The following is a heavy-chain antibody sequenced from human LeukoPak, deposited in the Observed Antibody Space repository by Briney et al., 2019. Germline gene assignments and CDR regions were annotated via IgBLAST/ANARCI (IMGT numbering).Heavy chain of an antibody. J-gene: IGHJ5*02. Sequence: ASVKVSCKASGYTFTSYYMHWVRQAPGQGLEWMGWINPNSGGTNYAQKFQGRVTMTRDTSISTAYMELSRLRSDDTAVYYCARGVYGEGNWFDPWGQGSLVTVSS. D-gene: IGHD2-8*01. CDR1: GYTFTSYY. V-gene: IGHV1-2*02. CDR3: ARGVYGEGNWFDP. CDR2: INPNSGGT.